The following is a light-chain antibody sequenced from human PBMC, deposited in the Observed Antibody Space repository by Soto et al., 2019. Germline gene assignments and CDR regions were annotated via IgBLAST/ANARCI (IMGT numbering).Light chain of an antibody. Sequence: EIVLTQSPATLSLSPGERATLSSSSSPSVTNFLAWYQQKPGQAPRLLIYGAFNRATGIPARFSGSGSGTDFTLTISSLEPEDSAVYYCQQRNVWPPVTFGQGTRLEIK. CDR3: QQRNVWPPVT. CDR1: PSVTNF. J-gene: IGKJ5*01. V-gene: IGKV3-11*01. CDR2: GAF.